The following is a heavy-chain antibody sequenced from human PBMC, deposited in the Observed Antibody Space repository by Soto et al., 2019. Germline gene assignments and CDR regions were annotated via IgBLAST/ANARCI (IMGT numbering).Heavy chain of an antibody. CDR1: GGTFSSYA. Sequence: RASLNVSFKASGGTFSSYAISCVRQAPGPGLEWMGGIIPIFGTANYAQKFQGRVTITADESTSTAYMELSSLRSEDTAVYYCARDRQQLGHYYYYGMDVWGQGTTVTVSS. CDR2: IIPIFGTA. V-gene: IGHV1-69*13. CDR3: ARDRQQLGHYYYYGMDV. D-gene: IGHD6-13*01. J-gene: IGHJ6*02.